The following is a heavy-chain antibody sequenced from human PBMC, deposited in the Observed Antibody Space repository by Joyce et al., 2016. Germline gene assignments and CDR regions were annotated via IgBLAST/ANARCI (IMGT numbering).Heavy chain of an antibody. CDR3: ARDSATVGVFF. J-gene: IGHJ4*02. CDR2: IHHSGNS. D-gene: IGHD2-8*01. V-gene: IGHV4-4*02. CDR1: GDSITRNNW. Sequence: QVRLQESCPGLVKPSGTLSFTCAVSGDSITRNNWWGWVRQSPGKGLEGIGEIHHSGNSHYNPSLKIRVTISVDKSQNLVSLNLTSMTAADTAVYYCARDSATVGVFFWGKGTLVTVSS.